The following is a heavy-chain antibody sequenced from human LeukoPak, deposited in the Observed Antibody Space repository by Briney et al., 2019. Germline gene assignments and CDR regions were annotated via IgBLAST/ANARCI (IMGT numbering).Heavy chain of an antibody. D-gene: IGHD6-19*01. CDR2: ISYDGSNK. Sequence: PGGSLRLSCAVSGFSVSTKYMNWVRQAPGKGLEWVAVISYDGSNKYYADSVKGRFTISRDNSKNTLYLQMNSLRAEDTAVYYCARVEAVAPWGQGTLVTVSS. CDR1: GFSVSTKY. V-gene: IGHV3-30-3*01. CDR3: ARVEAVAP. J-gene: IGHJ5*02.